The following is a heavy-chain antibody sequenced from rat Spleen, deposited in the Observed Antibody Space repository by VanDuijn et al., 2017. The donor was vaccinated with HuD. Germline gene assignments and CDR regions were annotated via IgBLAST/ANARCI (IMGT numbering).Heavy chain of an antibody. CDR3: TLIAAPYWYFDF. CDR1: GFSLMDYS. D-gene: IGHD1-2*01. Sequence: QVQLKESGPGLVQPSQTLSLTCTVSGFSLMDYSVHWVRQPPGKGLEWMGRMKYDGDTYYNSALKSRLSISRDTSKSQVFLKMNSLQTEDTAIYYCTLIAAPYWYFDFWGPGTMVTVSS. V-gene: IGHV2S30*01. CDR2: MKYDGDT. J-gene: IGHJ1*01.